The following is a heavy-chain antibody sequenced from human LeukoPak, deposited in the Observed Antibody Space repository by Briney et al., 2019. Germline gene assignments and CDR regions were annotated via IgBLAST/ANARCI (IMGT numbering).Heavy chain of an antibody. Sequence: SVKVSCKASGGTFSSYAISWVRQAPGQGLEWMGRIIPILGIANYAQKFQGRVTITADKSTSTAYMELSSLRSEDTAVYYCASKSYYGSGSYYGMDVWGQGTTVTVSS. CDR2: IIPILGIA. CDR3: ASKSYYGSGSYYGMDV. CDR1: GGTFSSYA. J-gene: IGHJ6*02. V-gene: IGHV1-69*04. D-gene: IGHD3-10*01.